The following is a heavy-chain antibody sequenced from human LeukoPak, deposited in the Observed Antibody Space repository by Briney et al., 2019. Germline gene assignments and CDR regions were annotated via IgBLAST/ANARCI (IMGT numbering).Heavy chain of an antibody. V-gene: IGHV4-59*08. Sequence: SETLSLTCTVSGGSISSYYWSWIRQPPGKGLEWIGYIYHSGSTNYNPSLKSRVTISVDMSKKQFSLKLRYVTAADTAVYYCARLNVDYYYGMDVWGQGTTVTVSS. CDR2: IYHSGST. CDR1: GGSISSYY. D-gene: IGHD2-15*01. J-gene: IGHJ6*02. CDR3: ARLNVDYYYGMDV.